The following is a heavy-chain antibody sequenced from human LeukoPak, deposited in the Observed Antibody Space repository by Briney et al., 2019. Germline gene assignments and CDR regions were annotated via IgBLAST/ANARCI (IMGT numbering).Heavy chain of an antibody. Sequence: GGSLRLSCAASGFTFSTYWMHLVRQAPGKGLVWVSRINSDGSSTVYADSVKGRFTISRGNAKNTLYLQMSSLRAEDTAVYYCARHNPHFDYWGQGILVTVSS. D-gene: IGHD1-20*01. V-gene: IGHV3-74*01. CDR2: INSDGSST. CDR1: GFTFSTYW. CDR3: ARHNPHFDY. J-gene: IGHJ4*02.